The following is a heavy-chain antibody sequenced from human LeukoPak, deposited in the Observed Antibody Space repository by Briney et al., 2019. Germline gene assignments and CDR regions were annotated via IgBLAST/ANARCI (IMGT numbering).Heavy chain of an antibody. D-gene: IGHD1-7*01. CDR2: FDPEDGET. J-gene: IGHJ4*02. CDR1: GYTLTELS. CDR3: ATRGITGTTSLSY. V-gene: IGHV1-24*01. Sequence: ASVKVSCKVSGYTLTELSMHWVRQAPGKGLEWMGGFDPEDGETIYAQKFQGRVTMTEDTSTDTAYMELSSLRSVDTAVYYCATRGITGTTSLSYWGQGTLVTVSS.